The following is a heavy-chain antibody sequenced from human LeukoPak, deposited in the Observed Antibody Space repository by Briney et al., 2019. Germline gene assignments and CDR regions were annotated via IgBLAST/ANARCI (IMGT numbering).Heavy chain of an antibody. CDR3: VRSAKTFDY. CDR2: ISSSSSYI. Sequence: GGSLRLSCAASGIIFSNYWMHWVRQAPGKGLEWVSSISSSSSYIYYADSVKGRFTISRDNAKNSQYLQMNSLRAEDTAVYYCVRSAKTFDYWGQGTLVTVSS. V-gene: IGHV3-21*01. CDR1: GIIFSNYW. J-gene: IGHJ4*02.